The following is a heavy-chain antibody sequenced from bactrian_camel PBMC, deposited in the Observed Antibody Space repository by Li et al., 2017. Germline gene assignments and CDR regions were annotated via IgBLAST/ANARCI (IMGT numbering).Heavy chain of an antibody. Sequence: HVQLVESGGGLVEPGGSLRLSCVASGFAIDSAYVRWNRQASGKGMEYLGGIIPDGSPIYADSVKGRITISRDSAKNILYLQMHSLKPEDTAMYYCAAEHILDPGRFAVQGLDADEYNYWGQGTQVTVS. CDR1: GFAIDSAY. CDR3: AAEHILDPGRFAVQGLDADEYNY. CDR2: IIPDGSP. J-gene: IGHJ4*01. D-gene: IGHD3*01. V-gene: IGHV3-2*01.